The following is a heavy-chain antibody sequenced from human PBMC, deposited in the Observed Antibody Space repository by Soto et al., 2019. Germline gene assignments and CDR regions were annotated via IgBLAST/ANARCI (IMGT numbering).Heavy chain of an antibody. V-gene: IGHV3-11*01. Sequence: GGSLRLSCAASGFTFSDYYMSWIRQAPGKGLEWVSYISSSGSTIYYADSVKGRFTISRDNAKNSLYLQMNSLRAEDTAVYYCARERCSSTSCYTVKYILDYWGQGTLVTVSS. CDR3: ARERCSSTSCYTVKYILDY. J-gene: IGHJ4*02. CDR2: ISSSGSTI. CDR1: GFTFSDYY. D-gene: IGHD2-2*02.